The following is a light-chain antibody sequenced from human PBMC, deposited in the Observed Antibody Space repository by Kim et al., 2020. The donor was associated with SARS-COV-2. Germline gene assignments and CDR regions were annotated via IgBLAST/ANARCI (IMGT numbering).Light chain of an antibody. CDR1: QSVSSSY. V-gene: IGKV3-20*01. CDR2: GAS. CDR3: QQYGSSRWT. Sequence: SPGERAPLSCRASQSVSSSYLAWYQQKPGQAPRLLIYGASSRATGIPDRFSGSGSGTDFTLTISRLEPEDFAVYYCQQYGSSRWTFGQGTKVDIK. J-gene: IGKJ1*01.